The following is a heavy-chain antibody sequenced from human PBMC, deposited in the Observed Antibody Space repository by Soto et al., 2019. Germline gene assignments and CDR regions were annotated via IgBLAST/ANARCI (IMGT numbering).Heavy chain of an antibody. V-gene: IGHV4-59*01. CDR1: GGSISSYY. CDR2: IYYSGST. CDR3: ARGSLPGYYFDY. J-gene: IGHJ4*02. Sequence: SETLSLTCTVSGGSISSYYWSWIRQPPGKGLEWIGYIYYSGSTNYNPSLKNRVTISVDTSKNQFSLKLSSVTAADRAVYYCARGSLPGYYFDYWGQGTLVTVSS. D-gene: IGHD6-13*01.